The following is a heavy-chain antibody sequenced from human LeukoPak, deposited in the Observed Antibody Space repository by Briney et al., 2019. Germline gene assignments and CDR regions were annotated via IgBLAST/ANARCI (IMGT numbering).Heavy chain of an antibody. D-gene: IGHD6-13*01. V-gene: IGHV1-2*02. CDR2: INPNSGGT. Sequence: ASVKVSCKASGYTFTVYYMHWVRQAPGQGLEWMGWINPNSGGTNYAQKFQGRVTMTRDTSISTAYMELSRLRSDDTAVYYCARDSKRIAAARSPLDYWGQGTLVTVSS. CDR3: ARDSKRIAAARSPLDY. J-gene: IGHJ4*02. CDR1: GYTFTVYY.